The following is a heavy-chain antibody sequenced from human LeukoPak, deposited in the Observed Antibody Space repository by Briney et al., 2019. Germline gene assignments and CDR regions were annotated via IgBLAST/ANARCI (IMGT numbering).Heavy chain of an antibody. CDR2: IIPIFGTA. V-gene: IGHV1-69*05. J-gene: IGHJ5*02. CDR3: ARDNYAGANWFDP. CDR1: GGTFSSYA. D-gene: IGHD1-7*01. Sequence: ASVKVSCKASGGTFSSYAISWVRQAPGQGLEWMGGIIPIFGTANYAQKFQGRVTITTDESTSTAYMELSSLRSEDTAVYYCARDNYAGANWFDPWGQGTLVTVSS.